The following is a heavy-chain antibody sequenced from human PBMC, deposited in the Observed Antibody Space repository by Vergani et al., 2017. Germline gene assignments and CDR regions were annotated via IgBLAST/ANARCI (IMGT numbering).Heavy chain of an antibody. CDR3: TRHWAVGAANNWFDP. Sequence: QVQLQESGPGLVKPSETLSLTCTVSGGSISSYYWSWIRQPPGKGLEWSGYIYNSGSTNYNPSLKSRVTISVDTSKTQFSLKLSPVTAADTAVYYCTRHWAVGAANNWFDPWGQGTLVTVSS. CDR2: IYNSGST. J-gene: IGHJ5*02. CDR1: GGSISSYY. D-gene: IGHD2-15*01. V-gene: IGHV4-59*08.